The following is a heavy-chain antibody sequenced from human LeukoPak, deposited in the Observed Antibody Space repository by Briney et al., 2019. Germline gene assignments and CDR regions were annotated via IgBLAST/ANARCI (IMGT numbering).Heavy chain of an antibody. V-gene: IGHV3-9*01. Sequence: GGSLRLSCAASGFTFDDYAMHWVRQAPGKGLEWVSGISWNGGIGYADSVRGRFTISRDNAKNSLYLQMNNLRPEDTALYYCAKANCGGDCSFDYWGQGTLVTVSS. CDR3: AKANCGGDCSFDY. CDR2: ISWNGGI. D-gene: IGHD2-21*02. CDR1: GFTFDDYA. J-gene: IGHJ4*02.